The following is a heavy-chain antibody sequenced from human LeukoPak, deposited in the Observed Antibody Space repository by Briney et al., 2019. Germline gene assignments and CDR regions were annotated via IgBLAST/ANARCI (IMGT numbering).Heavy chain of an antibody. CDR3: AKDSRGANFFGDFDY. CDR1: GFTFSLYG. CDR2: ISNDGSKT. Sequence: GRSLRLSCAAPGFTFSLYGMHWVRQAPGKGLEWVALISNDGSKTYYADSVKGRFTISRDNSKNTVYLQVSSLRADDTAVYYCAKDSRGANFFGDFDYWGQGTLVTVSS. J-gene: IGHJ4*02. V-gene: IGHV3-33*06. D-gene: IGHD3-10*01.